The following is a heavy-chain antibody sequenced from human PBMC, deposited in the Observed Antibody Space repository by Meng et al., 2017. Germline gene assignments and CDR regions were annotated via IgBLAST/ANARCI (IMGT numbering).Heavy chain of an antibody. V-gene: IGHV3-48*03. CDR2: ISSSGSTI. J-gene: IGHJ6*02. CDR1: GFTFSSYE. D-gene: IGHD2-15*01. CDR3: ARAPTETPLLSYYYYGMDV. Sequence: GGSLRLSCAASGFTFSSYEMNWVRQAPGKGLEWVSYISSSGSTIYYADSVKGRFTISRDNAKNSLYLQMNSLRAEDTAVYYCARAPTETPLLSYYYYGMDVWGQGTTVTVSS.